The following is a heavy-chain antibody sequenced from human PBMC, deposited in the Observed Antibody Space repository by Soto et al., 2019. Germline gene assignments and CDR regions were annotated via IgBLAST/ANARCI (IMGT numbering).Heavy chain of an antibody. V-gene: IGHV3-74*01. CDR3: ARGGTSVAGTY. Sequence: EVQLVESGGDLVQTGGSLRLSCAASGFTFSTYWMHWVRQPPGKGLMWVSHINGDGSSTGYADSVKGRFTISRDNDKNTLFLQMNSLRAEDTAVYYCARGGTSVAGTYRGQGTLVTVSS. D-gene: IGHD6-19*01. CDR2: INGDGSST. CDR1: GFTFSTYW. J-gene: IGHJ4*02.